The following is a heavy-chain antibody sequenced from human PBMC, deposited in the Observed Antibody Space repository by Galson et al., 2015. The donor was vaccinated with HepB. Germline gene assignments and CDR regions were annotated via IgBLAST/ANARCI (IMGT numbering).Heavy chain of an antibody. D-gene: IGHD4-17*01. J-gene: IGHJ4*02. Sequence: LRLSCAASGFTFNNYALHWVRQAPGKGLEWVALISYDGRNKYYADSVKGRFTVSRDNVRNSISLQMNRLSVEDTAIYYCARVADSHYGDHTHFDSWGQGALVTVSS. CDR3: ARVADSHYGDHTHFDS. CDR2: ISYDGRNK. V-gene: IGHV3-30*04. CDR1: GFTFNNYA.